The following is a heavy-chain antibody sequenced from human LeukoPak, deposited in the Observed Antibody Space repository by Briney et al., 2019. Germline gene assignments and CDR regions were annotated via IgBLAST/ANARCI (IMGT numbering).Heavy chain of an antibody. CDR2: INHSGST. Sequence: SETLSLTCAVYGGSFSGYYWSWIRQPPGKGLEWIGEINHSGSTSYNPSLKSRVTISVDTSKNQFSLKLSSVTAADTAVYYCVSHDFWRGRFDYWGQGTLVTVSS. J-gene: IGHJ4*02. CDR1: GGSFSGYY. CDR3: VSHDFWRGRFDY. V-gene: IGHV4-34*01. D-gene: IGHD3-3*01.